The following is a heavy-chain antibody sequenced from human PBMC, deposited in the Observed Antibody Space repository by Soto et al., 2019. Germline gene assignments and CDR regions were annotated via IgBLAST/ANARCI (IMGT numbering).Heavy chain of an antibody. CDR1: GYTFTSYC. D-gene: IGHD2-21*02. CDR2: ISAYNGNT. Sequence: VASLKDSCKASGYTFTSYCISWVGQAPGQGLEWMGWISAYNGNTNYAQKPQGRVTMTTDTSTSTAYMELRSLRSDDTAVYYCARDPLYCGGDCYYSYWGQGTLVTVSS. V-gene: IGHV1-18*04. J-gene: IGHJ4*02. CDR3: ARDPLYCGGDCYYSY.